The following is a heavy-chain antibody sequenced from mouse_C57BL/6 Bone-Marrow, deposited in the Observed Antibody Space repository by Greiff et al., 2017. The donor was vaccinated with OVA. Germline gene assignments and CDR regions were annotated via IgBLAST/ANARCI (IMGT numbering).Heavy chain of an antibody. CDR1: GFSLTSYG. CDR2: IWSGGST. Sequence: QVQLQQSGPGLVQPSQSLSITCTVSGFSLTSYGVHWVRQSPGKGLEWLGVIWSGGSTDYNAAFISRLSISKDNSKSHVFFKMNSLQADDTAIYYCARMKGNYPYYFDYWGQGTTLTVSS. J-gene: IGHJ2*01. D-gene: IGHD2-1*01. V-gene: IGHV2-2*01. CDR3: ARMKGNYPYYFDY.